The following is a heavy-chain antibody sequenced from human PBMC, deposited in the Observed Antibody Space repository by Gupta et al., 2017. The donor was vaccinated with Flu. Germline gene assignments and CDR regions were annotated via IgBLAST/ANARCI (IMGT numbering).Heavy chain of an antibody. V-gene: IGHV1-69*01. CDR1: GGTFSSYA. J-gene: IGHJ4*02. CDR3: ARDGVFSSYFYDSSGYSGNYFDY. D-gene: IGHD3-22*01. CDR2: IIPIFGTA. Sequence: QVQLVQSGAEVKKPGSSVKVSCKASGGTFSSYAISWVRQAPGQGLGWMGGIIPIFGTANYAQKFQGRVTITADESTSTAYMELSSLRSEDTAVYYCARDGVFSSYFYDSSGYSGNYFDYWGQGTLVTVSS.